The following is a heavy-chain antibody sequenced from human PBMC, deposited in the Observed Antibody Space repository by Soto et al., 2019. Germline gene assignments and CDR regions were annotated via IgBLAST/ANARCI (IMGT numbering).Heavy chain of an antibody. Sequence: KTSETLSLTCTVYGGSISSGGYYWSWIRQHPGKGLEWIGYIYYSGSTYYNPSLKSRVTISVDTSKNQFSLKLSSVTAADTAVYYCARSPDSSLGNYFDYWGQGTLVTVSS. CDR2: IYYSGST. J-gene: IGHJ4*02. V-gene: IGHV4-31*03. CDR3: ARSPDSSLGNYFDY. D-gene: IGHD3-22*01. CDR1: GGSISSGGYY.